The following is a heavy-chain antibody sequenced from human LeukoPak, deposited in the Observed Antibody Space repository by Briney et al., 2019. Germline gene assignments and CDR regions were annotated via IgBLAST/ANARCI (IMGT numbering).Heavy chain of an antibody. CDR1: GGSISSYY. J-gene: IGHJ3*02. Sequence: PSETLSLTCTVSGGSISSYYWSWLRQPPGKGLEWIGYIYYSGSTNYNPSLKSRVTISVDTSKNQFSLKLSSVTAAGTAVYYCAGAPYSWYQAPAITGTTPSDAFDIWGQGTMVTVSS. D-gene: IGHD1-20*01. V-gene: IGHV4-59*01. CDR3: AGAPYSWYQAPAITGTTPSDAFDI. CDR2: IYYSGST.